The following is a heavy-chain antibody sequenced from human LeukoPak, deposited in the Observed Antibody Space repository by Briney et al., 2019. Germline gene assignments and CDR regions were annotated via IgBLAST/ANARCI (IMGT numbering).Heavy chain of an antibody. CDR3: ARAITGGGYVY. CDR2: INHSGST. J-gene: IGHJ4*02. V-gene: IGHV4-34*01. D-gene: IGHD5-12*01. Sequence: SSETLSLTCAVYGGSFSGYYWSWIRQPPGKGLEWIGEINHSGSTNYNPSLKSRVTISVDTSKNQFSLKQSSGPAADTAVYYCARAITGGGYVYWGQGTMVTVSS. CDR1: GGSFSGYY.